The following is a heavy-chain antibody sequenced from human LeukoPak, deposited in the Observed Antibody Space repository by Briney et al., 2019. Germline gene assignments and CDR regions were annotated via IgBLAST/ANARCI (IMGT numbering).Heavy chain of an antibody. D-gene: IGHD5-12*01. J-gene: IGHJ3*02. CDR2: IYYSGST. V-gene: IGHV4-61*01. CDR1: GGSISSGSYY. Sequence: SETLSLTCTVSGGSISSGSYYWSWIRQPPGKGLEWIGYIYYSGSTNYNPSLKSRVTISVDTSKNQFSLKLSSVTAADTAVYYCARGNSGYDPGDAFDIWGQGTMVTVSS. CDR3: ARGNSGYDPGDAFDI.